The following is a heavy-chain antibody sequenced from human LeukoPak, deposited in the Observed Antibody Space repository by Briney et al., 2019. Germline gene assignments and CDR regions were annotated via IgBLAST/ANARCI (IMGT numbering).Heavy chain of an antibody. Sequence: GGSLRLSCAASGFTFSKYAMSWARQTPGKGLEWVSGISGSGGSTHYADSVKGRFTISRDNSKNTLYLQMNSLRAEDTAVYYCAKEGYGPPYYYYGMDVWGQGTTVTVSS. CDR1: GFTFSKYA. D-gene: IGHD3-10*01. V-gene: IGHV3-23*01. CDR3: AKEGYGPPYYYYGMDV. J-gene: IGHJ6*02. CDR2: ISGSGGST.